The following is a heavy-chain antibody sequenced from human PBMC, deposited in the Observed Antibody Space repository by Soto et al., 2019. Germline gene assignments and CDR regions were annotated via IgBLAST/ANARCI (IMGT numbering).Heavy chain of an antibody. CDR1: GYTFTSYA. V-gene: IGHV1-3*05. CDR2: INAGNGNT. J-gene: IGHJ6*02. Sequence: QVQLVQSGAEEKKPGASVKVSCKASGYTFTSYAMHWVRQAPGQRLEWMGWINAGNGNTKYSQKFQGRVTITRDTSASTAYMELSSLRCEETAVYYCARDKLGRGMDVWGQGTTVTVSS. CDR3: ARDKLGRGMDV.